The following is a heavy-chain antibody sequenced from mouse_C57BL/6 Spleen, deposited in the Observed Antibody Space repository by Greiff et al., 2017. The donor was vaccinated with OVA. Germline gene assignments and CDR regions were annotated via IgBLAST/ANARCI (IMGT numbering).Heavy chain of an antibody. D-gene: IGHD6-1*01. CDR2: IRSKSNNYAT. CDR3: VRESLWYYFDY. CDR1: GFSFNTYA. Sequence: EVNVVESGGGLVQPKGSLKLSCAASGFSFNTYAMNWVRQAPGKGLEWVARIRSKSNNYATYYADSVKDRFTISRDDSESMLYLQMNNVKTEDTAMYYCVRESLWYYFDYWGQGTTLTVSS. J-gene: IGHJ2*01. V-gene: IGHV10-1*01.